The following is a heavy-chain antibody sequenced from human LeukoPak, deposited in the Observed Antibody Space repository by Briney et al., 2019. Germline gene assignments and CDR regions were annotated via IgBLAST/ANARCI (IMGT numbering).Heavy chain of an antibody. CDR3: ARDRIAYCSGGSCYYYGMDV. Sequence: GGSLRLSCAASGFTFSSYWMSWVRQAPGKGLEWVANIKQDGSEKYYVDSVKGRFTISRDNAKNSLYLQMNSLRAEDTAVYYCARDRIAYCSGGSCYYYGMDVWGQGTTVTVSS. J-gene: IGHJ6*02. CDR2: IKQDGSEK. V-gene: IGHV3-7*01. D-gene: IGHD2-15*01. CDR1: GFTFSSYW.